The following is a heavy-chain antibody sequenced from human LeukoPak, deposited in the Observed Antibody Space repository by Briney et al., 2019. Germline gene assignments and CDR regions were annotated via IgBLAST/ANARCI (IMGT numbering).Heavy chain of an antibody. J-gene: IGHJ6*02. V-gene: IGHV3-48*04. CDR1: GFTFSSYS. Sequence: GGSLRLSCAASGFTFSSYSMNWVRQAPGKGLEWVSYISSSSSTIYYADSVKGRFTISRDNAKNSLYLQMNSLRAEDTAVYYCARFFGIAEPHSDYGMDVWGQGTTVTVSS. D-gene: IGHD2-15*01. CDR3: ARFFGIAEPHSDYGMDV. CDR2: ISSSSSTI.